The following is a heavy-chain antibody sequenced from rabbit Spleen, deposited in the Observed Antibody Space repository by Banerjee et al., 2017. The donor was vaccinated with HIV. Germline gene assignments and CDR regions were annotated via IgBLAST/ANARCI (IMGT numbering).Heavy chain of an antibody. CDR2: IYNGDGST. J-gene: IGHJ4*01. CDR3: ARDDGSGHYIDGYFNL. CDR1: GFTLSSYW. D-gene: IGHD1-1*01. V-gene: IGHV1S40*01. Sequence: QSLEESGGDLVKPGASLTLTCTASGFTLSSYWMCWVRQAPGKGPEWIACIYNGDGSTYYATWVNGRFTISKTSSTTVTLQMTSLTAADTATYFCARDDGSGHYIDGYFNLWGPGTLVTVS.